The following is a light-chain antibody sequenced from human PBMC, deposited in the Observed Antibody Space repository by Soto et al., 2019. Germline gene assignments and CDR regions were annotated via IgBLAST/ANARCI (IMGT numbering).Light chain of an antibody. Sequence: EIVMTQSPATLSVSPGERATLSCRASQSVSSNLAWYQQKPGQAPSLLIYGASTRATGTPARFSGSGSGTEFTLTISSLEPEDFAVYFCQHRAGWPPALTFGGGTKVDI. CDR3: QHRAGWPPALT. CDR1: QSVSSN. J-gene: IGKJ4*01. V-gene: IGKV3-15*01. CDR2: GAS.